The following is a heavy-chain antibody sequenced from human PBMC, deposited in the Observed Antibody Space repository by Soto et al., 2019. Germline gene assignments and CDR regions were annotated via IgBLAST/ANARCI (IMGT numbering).Heavy chain of an antibody. V-gene: IGHV3-23*01. CDR3: ARGSTDSFPGSRIFDF. CDR1: GLTFGSRA. CDR2: ITDTGGDA. Sequence: EVQLLESGGDLKQPGGSLKLSCVASGLTFGSRAMSWVRQAPGEGLQWVSTITDTGGDAKYADSVRGRFVISRDNSKKSLFLQMTSLTAEDSAMYFCARGSTDSFPGSRIFDFWCRGTLLTVSS. J-gene: IGHJ4*02. D-gene: IGHD3-10*01.